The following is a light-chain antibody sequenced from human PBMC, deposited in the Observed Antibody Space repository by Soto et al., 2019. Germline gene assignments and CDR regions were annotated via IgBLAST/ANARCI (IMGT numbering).Light chain of an antibody. Sequence: SQSPDTVALSQGEMATLSCRASQSVSNNYLAWYQQKPGQAPRLLIYGASNRATGIPDRFSGSGSGTDFTLTISSLQSEDFAVYYCQQYNNWPRTFGQGTKVDIK. CDR3: QQYNNWPRT. V-gene: IGKV3D-15*01. CDR2: GAS. CDR1: QSVSNN. J-gene: IGKJ1*01.